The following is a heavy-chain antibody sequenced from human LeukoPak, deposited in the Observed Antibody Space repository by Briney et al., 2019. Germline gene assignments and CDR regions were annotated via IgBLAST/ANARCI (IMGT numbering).Heavy chain of an antibody. D-gene: IGHD5-18*01. Sequence: SQTLSLTCAVSGGPISSGGYSWSWIRQPPGKGLEWIGRIYTSGSTNYNPSLKSRVTMSVDTSNNQFSLKLSSVTAADTAVYYCARAEVNTADFDYWGQGTLVTVSS. CDR1: GGPISSGGYS. CDR2: IYTSGST. CDR3: ARAEVNTADFDY. J-gene: IGHJ4*02. V-gene: IGHV4-61*02.